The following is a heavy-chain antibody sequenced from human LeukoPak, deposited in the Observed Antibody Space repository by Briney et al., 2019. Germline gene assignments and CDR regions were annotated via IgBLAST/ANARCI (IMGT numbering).Heavy chain of an antibody. Sequence: GGSLRLSCAASGNYWMHWVRQAPGKGLVWVSHINSDGSWTSYADSVKGRFTISRDTSKNTLYLQMYSLRAEDTAVYYCAKAGTGTNMIFDYWGQGTLVTVSS. CDR1: GNYW. V-gene: IGHV3-74*01. J-gene: IGHJ4*02. CDR2: INSDGSWT. D-gene: IGHD1-1*01. CDR3: AKAGTGTNMIFDY.